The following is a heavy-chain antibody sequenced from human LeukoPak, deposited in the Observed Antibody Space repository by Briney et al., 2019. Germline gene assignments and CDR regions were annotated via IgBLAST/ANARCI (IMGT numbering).Heavy chain of an antibody. CDR1: GSTFSSYA. CDR2: ISGSGGTT. J-gene: IGHJ4*02. Sequence: GGALRLFCAASGSTFSSYAMSWVRQAPGKGLEWVSSISGSGGTTYYADSVKGRFTISRDNSKNTLYLQMNSLRAEDTAVYYCAKFHDFWRWGQGTLVTVSS. D-gene: IGHD3-3*01. V-gene: IGHV3-23*01. CDR3: AKFHDFWR.